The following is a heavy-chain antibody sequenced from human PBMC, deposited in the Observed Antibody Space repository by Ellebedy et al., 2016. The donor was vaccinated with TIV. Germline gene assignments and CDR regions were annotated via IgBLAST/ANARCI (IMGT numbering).Heavy chain of an antibody. CDR2: IDPSDSYI. D-gene: IGHD4-11*01. CDR1: GYTFTTYW. V-gene: IGHV5-10-1*01. J-gene: IGHJ4*02. CDR3: ATAPGLQEYFDS. Sequence: KVSXXGSGYTFTTYWISWVRQMPGKGLEWMGRIDPSDSYINYSPSFQGHVTFSADKSINTAYLQWSSLKASDTAMYYCATAPGLQEYFDSWGQGTLVTVSS.